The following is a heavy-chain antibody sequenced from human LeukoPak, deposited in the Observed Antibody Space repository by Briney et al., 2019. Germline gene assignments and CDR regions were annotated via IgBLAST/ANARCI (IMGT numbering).Heavy chain of an antibody. J-gene: IGHJ4*02. CDR2: ISSSSSYT. V-gene: IGHV3-11*06. CDR1: GFTFSDYY. CDR3: ASANGDFDY. Sequence: GGSLRLSFAAPGFTFSDYYMSWIRQAPGKGLEWVSYISSSSSYTNYADSVKGRFTISRDNAKNSLYLQMNSLRAEDTAVYYCASANGDFDYWGQGTLVTVSS. D-gene: IGHD4-17*01.